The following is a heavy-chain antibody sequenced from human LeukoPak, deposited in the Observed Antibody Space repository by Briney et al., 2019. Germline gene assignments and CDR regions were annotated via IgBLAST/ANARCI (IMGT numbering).Heavy chain of an antibody. CDR3: VRDGVYSSGSY. Sequence: GGSLRLSCAASGFTFSSYAMHWVRQAPGKGLEWVAVISYDGSNKYYADSVKGRFTISRDNSKNTLYLQMNSLRAEDTALYYCVRDGVYSSGSYWGQGTLVTVSS. J-gene: IGHJ4*02. V-gene: IGHV3-30-3*01. D-gene: IGHD3-10*01. CDR1: GFTFSSYA. CDR2: ISYDGSNK.